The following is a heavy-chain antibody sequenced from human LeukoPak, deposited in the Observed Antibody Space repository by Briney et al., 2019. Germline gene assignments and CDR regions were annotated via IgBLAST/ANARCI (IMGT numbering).Heavy chain of an antibody. J-gene: IGHJ4*02. Sequence: GASVKVSCKASGGTFSSYAISWVRQAPGQGLEWMGGIIPIFGTANYAQKFQGRATITADESTSTAYMELSSLRSEDTAVYYCARDRVANNYDSSGTDYWGQGTLVTVSS. D-gene: IGHD3-22*01. CDR1: GGTFSSYA. V-gene: IGHV1-69*13. CDR2: IIPIFGTA. CDR3: ARDRVANNYDSSGTDY.